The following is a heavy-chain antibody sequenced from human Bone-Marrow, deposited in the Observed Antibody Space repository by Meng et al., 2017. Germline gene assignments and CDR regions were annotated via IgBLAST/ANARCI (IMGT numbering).Heavy chain of an antibody. J-gene: IGHJ6*02. CDR3: ARDLVGGGFLEWLSTLYYYYGMDV. CDR1: GFTFSSYA. D-gene: IGHD3-3*01. V-gene: IGHV3-30*01. CDR2: ISYDGSNK. Sequence: GESLKISCAASGFTFSSYAMHWVRQAPGKGLKWVAVISYDGSNKYYADSVKGRFTISRDNSKNTLYLQMNSLRAEDTAVYYCARDLVGGGFLEWLSTLYYYYGMDVWGQGTTVTVSS.